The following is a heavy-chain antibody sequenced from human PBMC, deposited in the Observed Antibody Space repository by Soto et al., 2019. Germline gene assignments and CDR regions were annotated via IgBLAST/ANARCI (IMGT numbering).Heavy chain of an antibody. CDR2: ISYDGSNK. CDR1: GFTFSSYA. V-gene: IGHV3-30-3*01. D-gene: IGHD3-10*01. CDR3: ARGELWFGELFHYYYGMDV. J-gene: IGHJ6*02. Sequence: PGGSLRLSCAASGFTFSSYAMHWGLQSPVKGLEWVAVISYDGSNKYYADSVKGRFTISRDNSKNTLYLQMNSLRAEDTAVYYCARGELWFGELFHYYYGMDVWGQGTTVTVSS.